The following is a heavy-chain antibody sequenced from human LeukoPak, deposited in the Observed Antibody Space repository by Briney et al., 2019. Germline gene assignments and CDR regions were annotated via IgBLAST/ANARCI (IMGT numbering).Heavy chain of an antibody. CDR3: ARATRYCSSTSCYSPFVY. Sequence: ASVKGSCKASGYTFTGYYMHWVRQAPGQGLEWVGWINPNSGGTNYAQKFQGWVTMTKDTSISTAYMELSRLRSDDTAVYYCARATRYCSSTSCYSPFVYWGERNLV. V-gene: IGHV1-2*04. CDR2: INPNSGGT. D-gene: IGHD2-2*01. J-gene: IGHJ4*02. CDR1: GYTFTGYY.